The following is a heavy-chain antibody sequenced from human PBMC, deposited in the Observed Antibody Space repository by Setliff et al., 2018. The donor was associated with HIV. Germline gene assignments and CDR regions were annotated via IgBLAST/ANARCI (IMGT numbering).Heavy chain of an antibody. V-gene: IGHV4-4*07. Sequence: SETLSLTCIVSGGSISTYYWSWIRQPAGEGLEWIGRIYPSGSTNYNPSLRSRVIISVDTSNQFSLKLSSVTAADAAVYYCARSPSYRSSWEYYFDYWGQGILVTVSS. CDR1: GGSISTYY. D-gene: IGHD6-13*01. J-gene: IGHJ4*02. CDR3: ARSPSYRSSWEYYFDY. CDR2: IYPSGST.